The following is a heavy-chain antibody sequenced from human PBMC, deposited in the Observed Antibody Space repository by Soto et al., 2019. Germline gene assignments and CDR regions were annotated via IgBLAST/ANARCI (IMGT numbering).Heavy chain of an antibody. D-gene: IGHD3-3*01. CDR3: ARGVHDFWSGYYHAMADY. J-gene: IGHJ4*02. V-gene: IGHV3-48*01. Sequence: PGGSLRLSCAASGFTFSSYSMNWVRQAPGKGLEWVSYISSSSSTIYYADSVKGRFTISRDNAKNSLYLQMNSLRAEDTAVYYCARGVHDFWSGYYHAMADYWGQGTLVTVSS. CDR2: ISSSSSTI. CDR1: GFTFSSYS.